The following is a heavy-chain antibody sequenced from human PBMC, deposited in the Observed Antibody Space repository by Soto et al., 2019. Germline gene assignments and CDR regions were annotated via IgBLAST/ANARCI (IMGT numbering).Heavy chain of an antibody. CDR1: GFTFSSYW. J-gene: IGHJ4*02. Sequence: GGSLRLSCAASGFTFSSYWMSWVRQAPGKGLEWVANIKQDGSEKYYVDSVKGRFTISRDNAKNSLYLQMNSLRAEDTAVYYCARSSSGYYRSYFDYWGQGTLVTVSS. CDR3: ARSSSGYYRSYFDY. V-gene: IGHV3-7*03. D-gene: IGHD3-22*01. CDR2: IKQDGSEK.